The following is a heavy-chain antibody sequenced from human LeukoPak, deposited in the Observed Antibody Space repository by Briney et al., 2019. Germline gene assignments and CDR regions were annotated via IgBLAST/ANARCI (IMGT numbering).Heavy chain of an antibody. CDR2: IRSKANSYAT. CDR1: GFTLSGSA. J-gene: IGHJ5*02. CDR3: TQVVPAAPNWFDP. V-gene: IGHV3-73*01. Sequence: GGSLRLSCAASGFTLSGSAMHWVRQASGKGLEWVGRIRSKANSYATAYAASVKGRFTISRDDSKNTAYLQMNSLKTEDTAVYYCTQVVPAAPNWFDPWGQGTLVTVSS. D-gene: IGHD2-2*01.